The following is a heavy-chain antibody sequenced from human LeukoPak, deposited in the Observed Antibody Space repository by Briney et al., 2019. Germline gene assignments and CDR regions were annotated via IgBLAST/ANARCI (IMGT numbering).Heavy chain of an antibody. D-gene: IGHD6-6*01. CDR1: GDSVSSNSAA. V-gene: IGHV6-1*01. Sequence: SQTLSLTCAISGDSVSSNSAAWNWIRQSPSRGLEWLGRTYYRSKLYNDYAVSVKSRITINPDTSKNQFSLQLNSVTPEDTAVYYCARASFSIEYSRSRGADNWFDPWGQGTLVTVSS. J-gene: IGHJ5*02. CDR3: ARASFSIEYSRSRGADNWFDP. CDR2: TYYRSKLYN.